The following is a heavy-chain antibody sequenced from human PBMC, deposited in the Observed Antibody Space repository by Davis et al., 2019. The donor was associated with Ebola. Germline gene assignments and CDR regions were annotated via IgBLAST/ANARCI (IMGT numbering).Heavy chain of an antibody. Sequence: MPGGSLRLSCAVYGGSFSGYYRSWVRQPPGKGLEWIGEINHSGSTNYNPSLKSRVTISVDTSKNQFSLKLSSVTAADTAVYYCARAIGGRGGWFEPWGQGSLVTVSP. CDR2: INHSGST. CDR1: GGSFSGYY. D-gene: IGHD3-16*01. V-gene: IGHV4-34*01. J-gene: IGHJ5*02. CDR3: ARAIGGRGGWFEP.